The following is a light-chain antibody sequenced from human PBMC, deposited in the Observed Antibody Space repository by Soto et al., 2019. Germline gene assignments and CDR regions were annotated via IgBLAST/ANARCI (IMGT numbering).Light chain of an antibody. CDR3: HQYYSSIT. CDR2: ASS. CDR1: QDVDNNF. J-gene: IGKJ4*01. V-gene: IGKV3-20*01. Sequence: EIMLTQSPGTLSLSPGEGATLSCRASQDVDNNFLAWYQQRPGQAPRLLIYASSRRATGIPDGFSGSGSGTDFTLTISRVGPEDIAVYFCHQYYSSITFGGGTKVEVK.